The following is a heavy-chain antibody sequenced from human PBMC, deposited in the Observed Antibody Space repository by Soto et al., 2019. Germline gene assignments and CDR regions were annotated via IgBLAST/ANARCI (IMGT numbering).Heavy chain of an antibody. J-gene: IGHJ4*02. V-gene: IGHV4-4*02. CDR3: ARGAYCSGGTCYTGYSDY. CDR2: IFHSGST. D-gene: IGHD2-15*01. CDR1: GGSISNNNW. Sequence: QVQLQESGPGLVKPSGTLSLTCAVSGGSISNNNWWSWVRQPPGKGLEWIGEIFHSGSTNYNPSLKSRVTISLDKSKNHFSLKLSSVTAADTAVYYCARGAYCSGGTCYTGYSDYWGQGILVTVSS.